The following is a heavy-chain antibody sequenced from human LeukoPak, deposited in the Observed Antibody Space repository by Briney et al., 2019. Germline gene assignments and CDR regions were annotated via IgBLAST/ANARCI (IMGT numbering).Heavy chain of an antibody. CDR1: GGSISSHY. J-gene: IGHJ4*02. CDR2: IYYSGST. Sequence: PAETLSLPCTVSGGSISSHYWSWIPQPPGRGLEWIGDIYYSGSTNYNPSLTSRVTISVDTSQNQFSLRLSSVTASDTAVYYCARSANVFPGDYFDYWGQGTLVTVSS. D-gene: IGHD1-1*01. CDR3: ARSANVFPGDYFDY. V-gene: IGHV4-59*11.